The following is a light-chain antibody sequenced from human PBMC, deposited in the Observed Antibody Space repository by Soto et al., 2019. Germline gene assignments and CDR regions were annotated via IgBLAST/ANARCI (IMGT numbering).Light chain of an antibody. CDR1: QSVHTC. V-gene: IGKV1-5*03. Sequence: DIQMTQSPSALSASVGDTVTITCRASQSVHTCLAWYQQKPGKAPHLLIYKASRLETGVPSKFSGSGSVTDSTLTITGLQPDDFSTCYCQQFYRYPWRVGQGTKVEI. CDR3: QQFYRYPWR. CDR2: KAS. J-gene: IGKJ1*01.